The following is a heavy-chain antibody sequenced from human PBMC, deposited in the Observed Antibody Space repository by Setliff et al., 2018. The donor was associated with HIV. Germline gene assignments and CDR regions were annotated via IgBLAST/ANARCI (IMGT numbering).Heavy chain of an antibody. Sequence: PSETLSLTCAVSGYSISSGYYWGWIRQTPGKGLEWIGSIYHSGTTYYNPSLRSRVTISVDTSKNQFSLKLDFVTAADTAVYYCEAATVGETGYYGIDVWGPGTTVTV. V-gene: IGHV4-38-2*01. CDR3: EAATVGETGYYGIDV. CDR2: IYHSGTT. D-gene: IGHD1-26*01. J-gene: IGHJ6*02. CDR1: GYSISSGYY.